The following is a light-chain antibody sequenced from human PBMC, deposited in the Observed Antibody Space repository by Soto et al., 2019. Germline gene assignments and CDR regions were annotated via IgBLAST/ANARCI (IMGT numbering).Light chain of an antibody. J-gene: IGLJ1*01. V-gene: IGLV2-8*01. CDR3: SSYAGSSNV. Sequence: QSVLTQPPSAAGSPGQSVAISCTGTSCDVGGYNYVSWYQQHPGKAPKLMIYEVNKRPSGVPDRFSGSKAVNTASLTVSGLQAEDEADYYCSSYAGSSNVFGTGTKLTVL. CDR2: EVN. CDR1: SCDVGGYNY.